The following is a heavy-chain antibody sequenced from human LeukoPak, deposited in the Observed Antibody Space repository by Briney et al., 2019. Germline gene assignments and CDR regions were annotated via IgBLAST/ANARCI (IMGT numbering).Heavy chain of an antibody. D-gene: IGHD3-3*01. Sequence: PSETLSLTCAVYGGSFSGYYWSWIRQPPGKGLEWTGEINHSGSTNYNPSLKSRVTISVDTSRNQFSLKLSSVTAADTAVYYCARGVGFWSGYSFANWFDPWGQGTLVTVSS. V-gene: IGHV4-34*01. CDR1: GGSFSGYY. J-gene: IGHJ5*02. CDR2: INHSGST. CDR3: ARGVGFWSGYSFANWFDP.